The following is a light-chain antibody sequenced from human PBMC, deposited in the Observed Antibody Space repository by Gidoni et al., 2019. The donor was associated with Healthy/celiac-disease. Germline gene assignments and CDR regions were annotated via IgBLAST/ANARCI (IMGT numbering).Light chain of an antibody. CDR2: AAS. Sequence: EIQMAQSPSSLSASVGDRVTITCRASQSMSSYLQWYQQQPGNAPKLLIYAASSLQGGVPSRFSGSGSGTDFTLTISSLQPEVFATYSCQQSYRTPRTFGQGTKLEIK. CDR3: QQSYRTPRT. V-gene: IGKV1-39*01. CDR1: QSMSSY. J-gene: IGKJ2*01.